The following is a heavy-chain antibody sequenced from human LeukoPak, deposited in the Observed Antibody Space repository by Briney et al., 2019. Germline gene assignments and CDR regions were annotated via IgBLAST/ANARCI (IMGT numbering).Heavy chain of an antibody. CDR2: IYPGDSDT. V-gene: IGHV5-51*01. Sequence: GESLKISCKGSGYSFTSYWIGWVRQMPGKGLGWMGIIYPGDSDTRYSPCFQGQVTISADKSISHASLQWSGRKASDTAMYYCARRSSSWYGGDYWGQGTLVTVSS. D-gene: IGHD6-13*01. J-gene: IGHJ4*02. CDR3: ARRSSSWYGGDY. CDR1: GYSFTSYW.